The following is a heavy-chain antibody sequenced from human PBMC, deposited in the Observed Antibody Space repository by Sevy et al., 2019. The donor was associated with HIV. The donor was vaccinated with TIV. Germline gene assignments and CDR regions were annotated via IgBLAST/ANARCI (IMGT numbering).Heavy chain of an antibody. CDR1: GFTFRNYA. CDR3: AKDLDIVAVAAAIRLSY. V-gene: IGHV3-23*01. J-gene: IGHJ4*02. CDR2: LSGTGGST. Sequence: GGSLRLSCAASGFTFRNYAMSWVRQAPGKGLEWVSALSGTGGSTYYADSVNGRFTISRDNSKNTLYLQMNSLRVEDTAVYYCAKDLDIVAVAAAIRLSYWGQGTLVTVSS. D-gene: IGHD2-2*01.